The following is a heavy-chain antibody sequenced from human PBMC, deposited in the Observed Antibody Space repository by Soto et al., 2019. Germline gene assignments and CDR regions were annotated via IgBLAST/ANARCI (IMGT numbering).Heavy chain of an antibody. CDR3: ATGDYGSIVDY. CDR1: GGSISSGGYY. J-gene: IGHJ4*02. D-gene: IGHD4-17*01. Sequence: SETLSLTCTVSGGSISSGGYYWSWIRQHPGKGLEWIGYIYYSGSTYYNPSLKSRVTISVDTSKNQFSLRLSSVTAADTAVYYCATGDYGSIVDYWGQGTLVTVSS. CDR2: IYYSGST. V-gene: IGHV4-31*03.